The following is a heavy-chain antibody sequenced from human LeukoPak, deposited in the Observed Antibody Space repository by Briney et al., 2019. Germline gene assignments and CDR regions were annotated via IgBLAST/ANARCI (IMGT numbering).Heavy chain of an antibody. J-gene: IGHJ3*02. V-gene: IGHV4-59*11. D-gene: IGHD4-17*01. CDR1: DDSFSSHY. CDR3: ARDLVTVTKGFDI. CDR2: ISYIGST. Sequence: PSETLSLTCAVSDDSFSSHYWTWIRQPPRKGLEWIGCISYIGSTNYNPSLKSRVTISIDTSKNQFSLKLSSVTAADTAVYYCARDLVTVTKGFDIWGQGTMVSVSS.